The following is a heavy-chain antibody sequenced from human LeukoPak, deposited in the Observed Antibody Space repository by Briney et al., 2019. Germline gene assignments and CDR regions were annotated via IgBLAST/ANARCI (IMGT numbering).Heavy chain of an antibody. CDR1: GGSFSGYY. V-gene: IGHV4-34*01. CDR3: ARGRRFYYYYYMDV. CDR2: INHSGST. Sequence: SETLSLTCAVYGGSFSGYYWSWIRQPPGKGREWIGEINHSGSTNYNPSLKSRVTISVDTSKNQFSLKLSSVTAADTAVYYCARGRRFYYYYYMDVWGKGTTVTVSS. D-gene: IGHD1-1*01. J-gene: IGHJ6*03.